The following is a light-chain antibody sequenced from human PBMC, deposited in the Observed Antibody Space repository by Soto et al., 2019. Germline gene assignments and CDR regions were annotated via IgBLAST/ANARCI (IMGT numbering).Light chain of an antibody. Sequence: DIQMTQSPSTLSASVGDRVTITCRASQGISSYLAWYQQKPGKAPKLLIYAASTLQSGVPSRFSGSGSGTEFTLTISSLQPEDFATYYCQQLNSYRLTFGGGTKVEIK. V-gene: IGKV1-9*01. CDR1: QGISSY. CDR2: AAS. CDR3: QQLNSYRLT. J-gene: IGKJ4*01.